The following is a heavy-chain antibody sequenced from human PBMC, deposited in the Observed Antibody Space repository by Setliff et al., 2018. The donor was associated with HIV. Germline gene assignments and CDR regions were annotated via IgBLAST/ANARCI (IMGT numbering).Heavy chain of an antibody. V-gene: IGHV1-69*04. CDR3: ARDEPLYYYDSSGYYFVAFDI. CDR2: IIPILGIA. CDR1: GYTFTGYY. Sequence: SVKVSCKASGYTFTGYYMHWVRQAPGQGLGWMGRIIPILGIANYAQKFQGRVTITADKSTSTAYMELSSLSSDDTAVYYCARDEPLYYYDSSGYYFVAFDIWGQGTMVTVSS. D-gene: IGHD3-22*01. J-gene: IGHJ3*02.